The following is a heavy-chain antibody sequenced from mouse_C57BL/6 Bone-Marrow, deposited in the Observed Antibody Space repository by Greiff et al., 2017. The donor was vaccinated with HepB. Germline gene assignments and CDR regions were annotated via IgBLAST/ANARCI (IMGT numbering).Heavy chain of an antibody. Sequence: QVQLQQSGAELVKPGASVKISCKASGYAFSSYWMNWVKQRPGKGLEWIGQIYPGDGDTNYNGKFKGKATLTADKSSSTAYMQLSSLTSEDSAVYFCAISTMITTRWYFDVWGTGTTVTVSS. CDR1: GYAFSSYW. CDR2: IYPGDGDT. D-gene: IGHD2-4*01. CDR3: AISTMITTRWYFDV. J-gene: IGHJ1*03. V-gene: IGHV1-80*01.